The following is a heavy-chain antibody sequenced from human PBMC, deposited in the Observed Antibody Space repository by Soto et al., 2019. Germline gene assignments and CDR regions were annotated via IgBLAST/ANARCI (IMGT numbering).Heavy chain of an antibody. CDR3: ARDSGYGDPFDY. Sequence: PSETLSLTCTVSGGSISRYYWSWIRQPPGKGLEWIGYMYNTGSTVYNPPFKSRVTISVDTSKNQFSLKLNSVTAADTAVYYCARDSGYGDPFDYWGQGTLVTVSS. CDR2: MYNTGST. J-gene: IGHJ4*02. V-gene: IGHV4-59*01. CDR1: GGSISRYY. D-gene: IGHD4-17*01.